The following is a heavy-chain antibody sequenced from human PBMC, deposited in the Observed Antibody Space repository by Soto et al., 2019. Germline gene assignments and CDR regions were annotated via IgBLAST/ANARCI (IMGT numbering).Heavy chain of an antibody. Sequence: GDFVSSYYLGWTRQPPGKGLEWIGYIYYSGSTNYNPSLKSRVTISVDTSKNQFSLKLSSVTAADTAVYYCARDSGRRYSYA. CDR3: ARDSGRRYSYA. D-gene: IGHD5-18*01. V-gene: IGHV4-59*02. CDR2: IYYSGST. J-gene: IGHJ3*01. CDR1: GDFVSSYY.